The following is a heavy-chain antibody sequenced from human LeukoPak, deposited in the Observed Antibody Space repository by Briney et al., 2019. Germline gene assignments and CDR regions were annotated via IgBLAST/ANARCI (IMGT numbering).Heavy chain of an antibody. CDR3: ARAAGGYDPFDY. V-gene: IGHV3-21*01. D-gene: IGHD5-12*01. CDR2: ISSSSSYI. CDR1: GYSISSGYY. Sequence: ETLSLTCNVSGYSISSGYYWGWIRQPPGKGLEWVSSISSSSSYIYYADSVKGRFTISRDNAKNSLYLQMNSLRAEDTAVYYCARAAGGYDPFDYWGQGTLVTVSS. J-gene: IGHJ4*02.